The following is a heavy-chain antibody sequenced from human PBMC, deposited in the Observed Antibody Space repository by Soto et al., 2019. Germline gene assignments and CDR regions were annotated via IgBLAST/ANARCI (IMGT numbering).Heavy chain of an antibody. CDR3: AKDLIYGFNSGRPFHC. CDR2: IGSRGDST. J-gene: IGHJ4*01. V-gene: IGHV3-23*01. Sequence: EVQLLESGGGLVQPGGSLRLSCAASGFTFSSFAMSWVRQAPGKGLEWVSAIGSRGDSTYYADSVKGRFTISRDNSKNPMYVQMNRVRAEDRAVYYCAKDLIYGFNSGRPFHCWGHGTLVTVPS. D-gene: IGHD6-19*01. CDR1: GFTFSSFA.